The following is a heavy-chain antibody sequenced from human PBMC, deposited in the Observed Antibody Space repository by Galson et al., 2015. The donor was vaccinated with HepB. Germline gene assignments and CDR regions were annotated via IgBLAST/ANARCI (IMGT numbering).Heavy chain of an antibody. CDR3: VKDLRMSGVYGSGDYYDYGMDV. CDR2: ISGGGSST. D-gene: IGHD2-8*01. J-gene: IGHJ6*02. Sequence: LRLSCAASGLIFNNYAMTWVRQGPGKGLEWVSAISGGGSSTFYADSVKGRFTISRDNSRKILYLLMTSLTVEDTAVYYCVKDLRMSGVYGSGDYYDYGMDVWGQGTSVTVSS. V-gene: IGHV3-23*01. CDR1: GLIFNNYA.